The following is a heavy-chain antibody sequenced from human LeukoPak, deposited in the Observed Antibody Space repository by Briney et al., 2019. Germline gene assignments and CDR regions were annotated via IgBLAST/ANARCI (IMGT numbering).Heavy chain of an antibody. D-gene: IGHD3-9*01. CDR2: IYYSGST. J-gene: IGHJ5*02. Sequence: PSETLSLNCTVSGGSISSYYWSWIRQPPGKGLEWIGYIYYSGSTNYNPSLKSRVTISVDTSKNQFSLKLSSVTVADTAVYYCARDLYDILTGYGWFDPWGQGALVTVSS. CDR1: GGSISSYY. V-gene: IGHV4-59*01. CDR3: ARDLYDILTGYGWFDP.